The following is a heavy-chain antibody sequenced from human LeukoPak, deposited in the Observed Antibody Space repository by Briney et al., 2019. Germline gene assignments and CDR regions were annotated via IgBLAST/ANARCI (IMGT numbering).Heavy chain of an antibody. J-gene: IGHJ4*02. D-gene: IGHD2-21*02. V-gene: IGHV3-74*01. CDR3: ARDGFLGPVTAYLDY. CDR2: VKSDGSST. CDR1: GFTFRSYA. Sequence: GGSLRLSCAASGFTFRSYAMHWFRQAPGKGLVWVSRVKSDGSSTTYADSVKGRFTISRDNARNTLYLQMKGLRAEDTAVYYCARDGFLGPVTAYLDYWGQGTPVTVSS.